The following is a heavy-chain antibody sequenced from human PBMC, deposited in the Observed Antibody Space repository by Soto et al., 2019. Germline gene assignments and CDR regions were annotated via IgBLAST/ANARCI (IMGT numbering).Heavy chain of an antibody. CDR1: GGSISSGGYY. D-gene: IGHD2-2*01. V-gene: IGHV4-31*03. Sequence: QVQLQESGPGLVKPSQTLSLTCPVSGGSISSGGYYWNWVRQHPGKGLVWIGYISYSGNTYYNPSLRGRVTKSVDTSKTYSSLKLTSVTAADTAVYYRATPVVFSQPLPESDYWGQGTLVTVSS. CDR2: ISYSGNT. J-gene: IGHJ4*02. CDR3: ATPVVFSQPLPESDY.